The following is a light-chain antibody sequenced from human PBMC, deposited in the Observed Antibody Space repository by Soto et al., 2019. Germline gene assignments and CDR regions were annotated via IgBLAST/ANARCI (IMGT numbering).Light chain of an antibody. CDR3: QQYGSSSWT. J-gene: IGKJ1*01. Sequence: IVLTQSPGTLSFSPGEIATLSFGASQSVSSSYLALYQQKPGQAPRLLIYGASSRATGIPDRFSGSGSGTDFPLTISRLDPDDFAVYYCQQYGSSSWTFGQGPKVDIK. CDR1: QSVSSSY. CDR2: GAS. V-gene: IGKV3-20*01.